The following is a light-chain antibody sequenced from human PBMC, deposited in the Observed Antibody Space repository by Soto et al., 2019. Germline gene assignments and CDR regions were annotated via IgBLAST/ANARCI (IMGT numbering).Light chain of an antibody. CDR3: QQRHMWPIT. J-gene: IGKJ5*01. V-gene: IGKV3-11*01. CDR2: DAY. Sequence: EIVLMQTPDTLSLSPGERATLSCRASQSFRGLLAWYQQKPGQAPRLLIYDAYNRATGIPPRFSGSGSGTDFTLTISSLEPEDSAVYYCQQRHMWPITFGQGTRLE. CDR1: QSFRGL.